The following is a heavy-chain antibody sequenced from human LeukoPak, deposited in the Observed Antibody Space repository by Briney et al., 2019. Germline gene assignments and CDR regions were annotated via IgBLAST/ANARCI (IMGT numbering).Heavy chain of an antibody. J-gene: IGHJ4*02. D-gene: IGHD6-19*01. Sequence: GGSLRLSCVPSGFTFSSYAMSWVRQAPGKGLEWVSRISGSGGNTYYTDSVKGRFTISRDNSKNTLYLQMNSLRAEDTAVYYCARRGREAGQLDYWGQGTLVTVSS. CDR3: ARRGREAGQLDY. V-gene: IGHV3-23*01. CDR2: ISGSGGNT. CDR1: GFTFSSYA.